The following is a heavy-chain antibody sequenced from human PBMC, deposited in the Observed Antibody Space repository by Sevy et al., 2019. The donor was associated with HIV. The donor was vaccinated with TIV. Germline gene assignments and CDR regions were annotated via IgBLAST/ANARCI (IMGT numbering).Heavy chain of an antibody. CDR1: GFTFNTYA. Sequence: GSLRLSCAASGFTFNTYAMTWVRQAPGKGLEWVSAISYSGSTTHYVDSVKGRFTISRDNSKNTLYLQMNSLRAEDTAVYYCAKDRVSGSYYSGDFDYWGQGTLVTVSS. CDR2: ISYSGSTT. D-gene: IGHD3-10*01. V-gene: IGHV3-23*01. CDR3: AKDRVSGSYYSGDFDY. J-gene: IGHJ4*02.